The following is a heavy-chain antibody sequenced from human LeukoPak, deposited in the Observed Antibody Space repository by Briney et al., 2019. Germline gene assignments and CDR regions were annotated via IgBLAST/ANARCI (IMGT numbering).Heavy chain of an antibody. CDR2: IWYDGSNK. V-gene: IGHV3-33*01. CDR3: ARVLSQYYYYGMDV. D-gene: IGHD3-10*01. CDR1: GFTFSSYG. J-gene: IGHJ6*02. Sequence: QAGESLKISCAASGFTFSSYGMHWVRQAPGKGLEWVAVIWYDGSNKYYADSVKGRFTISRDNSKNTLYLQMNSLRAEDTAVYYCARVLSQYYYYGMDVWGQGTTVTVSS.